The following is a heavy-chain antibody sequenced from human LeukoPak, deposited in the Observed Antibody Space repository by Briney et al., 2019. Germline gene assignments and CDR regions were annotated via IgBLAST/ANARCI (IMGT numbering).Heavy chain of an antibody. CDR3: ARESYYDILTGSLSGIAFDI. CDR2: ISWNGGRI. Sequence: GGSLRLSCAASGYSFDAYAMHWVRQAPGKGLEWVSGISWNGGRIGYADSVKGRFTISRDNTNNSLYLQMNSLRAEDTAVYYCARESYYDILTGSLSGIAFDIWGQGTMVTVSS. CDR1: GYSFDAYA. V-gene: IGHV3-9*01. J-gene: IGHJ3*02. D-gene: IGHD3-9*01.